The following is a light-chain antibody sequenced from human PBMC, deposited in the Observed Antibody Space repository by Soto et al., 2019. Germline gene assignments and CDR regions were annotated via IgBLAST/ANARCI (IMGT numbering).Light chain of an antibody. CDR3: QQYSSYSPLT. CDR1: QGISSH. Sequence: IQLTQSPSSLSASVGDRVTITCRASQGISSHLAWYQQKPGKAPKLLIYAASTLQSGVPSRFSGRRSGTEFTLTIASVQPEDFATYYCQQYSSYSPLTFGGGTKV. V-gene: IGKV1-9*01. CDR2: AAS. J-gene: IGKJ4*01.